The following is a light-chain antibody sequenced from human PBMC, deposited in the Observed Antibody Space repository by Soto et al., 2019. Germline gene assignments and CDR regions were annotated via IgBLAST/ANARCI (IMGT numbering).Light chain of an antibody. CDR1: QSVSTY. CDR2: DAS. V-gene: IGKV3-11*01. J-gene: IGKJ3*01. Sequence: DIVLTQSPATLSLSPGQSATLSCRASQSVSTYLAWYQQKPGQPPKLLIFDASNRATDVPPLFSGSGSGTDFPLTISSLEPEDFAVYYCQQRSNWPTFGPGTKVHV. CDR3: QQRSNWPT.